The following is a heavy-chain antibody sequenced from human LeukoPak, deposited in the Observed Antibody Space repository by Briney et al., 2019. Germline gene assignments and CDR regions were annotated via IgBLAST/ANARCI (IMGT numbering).Heavy chain of an antibody. CDR3: ASEGPRYCSGGSCYSESSYYYYMDV. D-gene: IGHD2-15*01. Sequence: SVKVSCKASGGTFISYAISWVRQAPGQGLEWMGGIIPIFGTANYAQKFQGRVTITTDESTSTAYMELSSLRSEDTAVYYCASEGPRYCSGGSCYSESSYYYYMDVWGKGTTVTVSS. CDR2: IIPIFGTA. CDR1: GGTFISYA. V-gene: IGHV1-69*05. J-gene: IGHJ6*03.